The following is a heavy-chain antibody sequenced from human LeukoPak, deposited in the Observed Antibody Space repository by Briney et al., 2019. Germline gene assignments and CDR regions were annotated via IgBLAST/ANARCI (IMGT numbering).Heavy chain of an antibody. CDR3: AKASTRDTGYYFDS. CDR2: IRYNIENT. V-gene: IGHV3-23*01. Sequence: PGGSLRLSCAASGFTFSNYAMGWVRQAPGKGPEWVSSIRYNIENTHYADAVQGRFTISRDNSKNTLYPQMNSLRAEDTARYYCAKASTRDTGYYFDSWGQGTLVSVSS. J-gene: IGHJ4*02. D-gene: IGHD3-9*01. CDR1: GFTFSNYA.